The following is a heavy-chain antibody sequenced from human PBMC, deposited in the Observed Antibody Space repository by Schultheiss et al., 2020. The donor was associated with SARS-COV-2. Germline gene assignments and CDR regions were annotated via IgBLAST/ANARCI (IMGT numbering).Heavy chain of an antibody. CDR2: IYYSGST. Sequence: SETLSLTCTVSGGSISSGGYYWSWIRQHPGKGLEWIGYIYYSGSTYYNPSLKSRVTISVDTSKNQFSLKLSSVTAADTAVYYCARQSGSDSSGYGNDYWGQGTLVTVSS. CDR1: GGSISSGGYY. V-gene: IGHV4-31*03. CDR3: ARQSGSDSSGYGNDY. J-gene: IGHJ4*02. D-gene: IGHD3-22*01.